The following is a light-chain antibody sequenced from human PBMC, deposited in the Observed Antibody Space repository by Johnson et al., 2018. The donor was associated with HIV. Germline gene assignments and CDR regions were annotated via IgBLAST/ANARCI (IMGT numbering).Light chain of an antibody. Sequence: QSVLTQPPSVSAAPGQKVTISCFGSDSNIGNNYVSWYQQLPGTAPKLLIYDNDKRPSGIPDRFSGSKSVTSATLAITGLQTGDEADYYCETWDSSLTGGFGTGTKVTVL. V-gene: IGLV1-51*01. CDR2: DND. CDR3: ETWDSSLTGG. J-gene: IGLJ1*01. CDR1: DSNIGNNY.